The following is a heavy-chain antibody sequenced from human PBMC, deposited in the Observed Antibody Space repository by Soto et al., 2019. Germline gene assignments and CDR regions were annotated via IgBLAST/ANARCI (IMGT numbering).Heavy chain of an antibody. CDR2: VSAYNGNT. CDR1: GYTFTSYA. D-gene: IGHD3-16*01. Sequence: HVQLVQSGVEVKKPGASVKVSCKASGYTFTSYAISWVRQAPGQGLEWMGWVSAYNGNTNYAQNLRGRVTMTTDASTSTAYMELRSLRYDDTAMYYCARDFTGWPPDGVDSWGQGTQVTVSS. CDR3: ARDFTGWPPDGVDS. V-gene: IGHV1-18*01. J-gene: IGHJ4*02.